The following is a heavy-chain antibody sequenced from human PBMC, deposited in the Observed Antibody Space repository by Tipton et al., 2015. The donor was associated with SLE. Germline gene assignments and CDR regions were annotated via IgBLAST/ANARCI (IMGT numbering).Heavy chain of an antibody. J-gene: IGHJ4*02. CDR2: VDYSGKS. V-gene: IGHV4-39*07. CDR1: GGSFSSGTYL. Sequence: GLVKPSETLSLTCTVSGGSFSSGTYLWGWIRQPPGKGLEWIGSVDYSGKSSYNPSLESRLTTSADTSRNQFSLRLTSVTAADTAVYYCARGFYYDFWSTYSNEKGLKTYYCDSWGQGTLVTVSS. D-gene: IGHD3-3*01. CDR3: ARGFYYDFWSTYSNEKGLKTYYCDS.